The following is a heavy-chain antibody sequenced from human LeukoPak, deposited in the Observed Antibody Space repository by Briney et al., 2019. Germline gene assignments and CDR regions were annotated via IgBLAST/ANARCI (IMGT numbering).Heavy chain of an antibody. CDR3: ARGVTSSD. V-gene: IGHV4-34*01. D-gene: IGHD3-10*01. Sequence: SETLSLTCAVYGGSFSGYYWSGIRQPPGKGLEWIGEINHSGSTNYNPSLKSRVTISVDTSKNQFSLKLSSVTAADTAVYYCARGVTSSDWGQGTMVTVSS. J-gene: IGHJ3*01. CDR1: GGSFSGYY. CDR2: INHSGST.